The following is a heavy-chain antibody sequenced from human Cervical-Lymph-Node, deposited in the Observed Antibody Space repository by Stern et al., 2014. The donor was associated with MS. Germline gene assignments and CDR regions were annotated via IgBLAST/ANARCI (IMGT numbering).Heavy chain of an antibody. J-gene: IGHJ6*02. V-gene: IGHV1-2*06. CDR2: IHPNSGGT. CDR3: ARGLYCSGGSCYYYYGMDV. Sequence: DQLAESGAEVKKPGASVKVSCKASGYTFTGYYMHWVRQAPGQGLEWMGRIHPNSGGTNDAQQFQGRVTMTRDTSISTAYMELSRLRSDDTAVYYCARGLYCSGGSCYYYYGMDVWGQGTTVTVSS. CDR1: GYTFTGYY. D-gene: IGHD2-15*01.